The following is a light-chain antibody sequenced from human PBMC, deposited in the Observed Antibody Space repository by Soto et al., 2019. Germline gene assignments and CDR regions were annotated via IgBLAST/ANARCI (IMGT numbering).Light chain of an antibody. CDR3: QQYISTPT. CDR2: WAS. V-gene: IGKV4-1*01. J-gene: IGKJ4*01. Sequence: DIVMTQSPDSLAVSLGERATINCKSSQSVFSNSNNQNFLAWYQQKPGQPPKLLIYWASTRASGVPDRFSGSGSGKDVTLTVSSLQAEDVAGYFCQQYISTPTFGGGTKVEI. CDR1: QSVFSNSNNQNF.